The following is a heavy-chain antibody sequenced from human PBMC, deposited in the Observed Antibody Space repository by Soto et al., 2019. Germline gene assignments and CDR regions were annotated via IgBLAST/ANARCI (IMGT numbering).Heavy chain of an antibody. Sequence: PGGSLRLSCAASGFTFSSYSMNWVRQAPGKGLEWVSSISSSSSYIYYADSVKGRFTISRDNAKNSLYLQMNSLRAEDTAVYYCARDYNYYDSSGYYPLWGQGTLVTVSS. V-gene: IGHV3-21*01. D-gene: IGHD3-22*01. CDR3: ARDYNYYDSSGYYPL. CDR1: GFTFSSYS. CDR2: ISSSSSYI. J-gene: IGHJ4*02.